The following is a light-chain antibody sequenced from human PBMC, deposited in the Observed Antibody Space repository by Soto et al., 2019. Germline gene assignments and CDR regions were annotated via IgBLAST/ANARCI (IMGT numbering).Light chain of an antibody. CDR2: GAS. Sequence: EIVMTQSPATLSVSPGERAALSCWASQSVSSNLAWYQQKPGQAPRLLIYGASTRATGIPARFSGSGSGTEFTLTISSLQSEDFAVYYCHQYNNWPKTFGQGTKVEIK. CDR3: HQYNNWPKT. V-gene: IGKV3-15*01. CDR1: QSVSSN. J-gene: IGKJ1*01.